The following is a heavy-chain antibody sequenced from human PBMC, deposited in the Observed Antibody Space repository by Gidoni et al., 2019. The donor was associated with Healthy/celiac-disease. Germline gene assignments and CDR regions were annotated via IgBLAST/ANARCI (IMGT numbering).Heavy chain of an antibody. D-gene: IGHD3-10*01. CDR2: MNPNSGNT. Sequence: QVQLVQSGAEVKKPGASVKVSCKASGYTFTSYDINWVRQATGQGLEWMGWMNPNSGNTGYAQKFQGRVTMTRNTSISTAYMELSSLRSEDTAVYYCARGRRVRGVIIEGREEYYYYYYMDVWGKGTTVTVSS. V-gene: IGHV1-8*01. CDR1: GYTFTSYD. J-gene: IGHJ6*03. CDR3: ARGRRVRGVIIEGREEYYYYYYMDV.